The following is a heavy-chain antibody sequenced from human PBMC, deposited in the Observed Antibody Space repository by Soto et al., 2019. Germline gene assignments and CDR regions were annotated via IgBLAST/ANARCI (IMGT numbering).Heavy chain of an antibody. CDR2: IYYSGST. J-gene: IGHJ3*02. V-gene: IGHV4-39*01. CDR3: ARHESTGDAFDI. Sequence: QLQLQESGPGLVKPSETLSLTCTVSGGSISSSSYYWGWIRQPPGKGLEWIGSIYYSGSTYYNPSLKSRVTISVDTSKNQFSLKLSSVTAADTAEYYCARHESTGDAFDIWGQGTMVTVSS. CDR1: GGSISSSSYY. D-gene: IGHD2-8*02.